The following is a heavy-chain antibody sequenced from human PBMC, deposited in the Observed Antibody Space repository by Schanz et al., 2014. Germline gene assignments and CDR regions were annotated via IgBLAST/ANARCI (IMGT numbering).Heavy chain of an antibody. V-gene: IGHV4-59*01. CDR1: GGSINSYY. CDR3: VGKSLTSWKNSYYALDV. CDR2: VFYSGTT. Sequence: QVHLQQWGAGRLKPSETLSLTCTVSGGSINSYYWNWIRQSPGRGLEWIGFVFYSGTTNYNPSLRGRVTMSIDTSKNYFSLNLTSLTPADTAVYYCVGKSLTSWKNSYYALDVWGQGTTVTVS. J-gene: IGHJ6*02. D-gene: IGHD2-2*01.